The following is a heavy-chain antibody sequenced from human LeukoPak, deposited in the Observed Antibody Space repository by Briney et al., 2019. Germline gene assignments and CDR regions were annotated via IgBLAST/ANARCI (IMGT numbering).Heavy chain of an antibody. CDR2: IYYSGST. CDR3: ARVGYGSGSYLGDWFDP. D-gene: IGHD3-10*01. Sequence: SETLFLTCTVSGGSISSGGYYWSWIRQHPGKGLEWIGYIYYSGSTYYNPSLKSRVTISVDTSKNQFSLKLSSVTAADTAVYYCARVGYGSGSYLGDWFDPWGQGTLVTVSS. CDR1: GGSISSGGYY. V-gene: IGHV4-31*03. J-gene: IGHJ5*02.